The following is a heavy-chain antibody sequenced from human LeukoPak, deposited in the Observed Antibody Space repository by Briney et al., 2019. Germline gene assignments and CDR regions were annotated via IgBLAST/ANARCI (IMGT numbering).Heavy chain of an antibody. J-gene: IGHJ4*02. V-gene: IGHV3-30*03. D-gene: IGHD2-2*01. Sequence: GGSLRLSCAASGFTFSDYGMHWVRQAPGKGLEWVAFISYDGSSKYYADSVKGRFTISRDNSENTLSLQMNSLRAEDTAVYYCARSSPCTTTSCYSFDYWGQGTLVTVSS. CDR2: ISYDGSSK. CDR3: ARSSPCTTTSCYSFDY. CDR1: GFTFSDYG.